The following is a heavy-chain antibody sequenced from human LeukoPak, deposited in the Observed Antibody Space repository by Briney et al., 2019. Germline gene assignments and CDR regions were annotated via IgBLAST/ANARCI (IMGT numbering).Heavy chain of an antibody. V-gene: IGHV4-59*12. J-gene: IGHJ6*03. CDR2: IYYSGST. D-gene: IGHD4-11*01. CDR1: GGSISGYY. CDR3: ARDPPDYSQGNYYMDV. Sequence: PSETLSLTCTVSGGSISGYYWSWIRQPPGKGLEWLGYIYYSGSTNYNPSLKSRVTISVDTSKNQFSLKLSSVTAADTAVYYCARDPPDYSQGNYYMDVWGKGTTVTVSS.